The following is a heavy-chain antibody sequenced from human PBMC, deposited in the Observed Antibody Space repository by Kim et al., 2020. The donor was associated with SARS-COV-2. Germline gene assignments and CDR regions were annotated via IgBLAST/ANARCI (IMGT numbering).Heavy chain of an antibody. CDR3: ARVSLPKLYWWSPREKYYFDY. J-gene: IGHJ4*02. D-gene: IGHD2-8*02. V-gene: IGHV4-34*01. CDR1: GGSFSGYY. CDR2: INHSGST. Sequence: SETLSLTCAVYGGSFSGYYWSWIRQPPGKGLEWIGEINHSGSTNYNPSLKSRVTISVDTSKNQFSLKLSSVTAADTAVYYCARVSLPKLYWWSPREKYYFDYWGQGTLVTVSS.